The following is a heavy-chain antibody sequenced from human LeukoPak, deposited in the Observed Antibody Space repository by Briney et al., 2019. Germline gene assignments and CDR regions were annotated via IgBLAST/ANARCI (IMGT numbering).Heavy chain of an antibody. CDR2: IYYSGST. CDR1: GGSISSYY. J-gene: IGHJ4*02. CDR3: ARVRVGATTADYYFDY. V-gene: IGHV4-59*01. D-gene: IGHD1-26*01. Sequence: SETLSLTCTVSGGSISSYYWSWIRQPPGKGLEWIGYIYYSGSTNYNPSLKSRVTISVDTSKNQFSLKLSSVTAADTAVYYCARVRVGATTADYYFDYRGQGTLVTVSS.